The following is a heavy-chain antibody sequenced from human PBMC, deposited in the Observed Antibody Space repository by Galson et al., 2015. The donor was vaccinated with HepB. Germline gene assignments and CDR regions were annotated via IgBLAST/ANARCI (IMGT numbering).Heavy chain of an antibody. CDR1: GGSISSGSYY. CDR2: IYTSGST. CDR3: AREADSDVVVPAALDY. D-gene: IGHD2-2*01. J-gene: IGHJ4*02. V-gene: IGHV4-61*02. Sequence: TLSLTCTVSGGSISSGSYYWSWIRQPAGKGLEWIGRIYTSGSTNYNPSLKSRVTMSVDTSKNQFSLKLSSVAAADTAVYYCAREADSDVVVPAALDYWGQGTLVTVSS.